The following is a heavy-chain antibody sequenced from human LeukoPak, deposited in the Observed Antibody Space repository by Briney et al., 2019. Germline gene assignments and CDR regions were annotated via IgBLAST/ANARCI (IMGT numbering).Heavy chain of an antibody. CDR2: ISSSGSTI. D-gene: IGHD6-13*01. J-gene: IGHJ6*02. CDR3: ATYSGSSHLYYYYGMDV. CDR1: GFTFSDYY. Sequence: GSLRLSCAASGFTFSDYYMSWIRQAPGKGLEWVPYISSSGSTIYYADSVKGRFTISRDNAKNSLYLQMNSLRAEDTAVYYCATYSGSSHLYYYYGMDVWGQGTTVTVSS. V-gene: IGHV3-11*01.